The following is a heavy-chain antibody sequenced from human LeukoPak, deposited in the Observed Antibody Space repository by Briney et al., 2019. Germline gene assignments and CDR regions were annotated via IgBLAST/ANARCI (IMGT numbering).Heavy chain of an antibody. CDR3: AKDRGY. V-gene: IGHV3-23*01. J-gene: IGHJ4*02. CDR2: ISGPGDTT. CDR1: GFTFSTYA. Sequence: GGSLRLSCAASGFTFSTYAKIWVRQAPGKGLEWVSAISGPGDTTFYADSVKGRFTISRDNSKNTLGLQMNSLRADDTAVYYCAKDRGYWGQGTLVTVSS.